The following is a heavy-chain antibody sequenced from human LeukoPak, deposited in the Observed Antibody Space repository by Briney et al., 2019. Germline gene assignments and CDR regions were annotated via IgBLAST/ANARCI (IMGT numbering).Heavy chain of an antibody. CDR1: GGSISSSSYY. D-gene: IGHD6-13*01. J-gene: IGHJ4*02. Sequence: SETLSLTCTVSGGSISSSSYYWGWIRQPPGKGLEWIGSTYYSGSTYYNPSLKSRVTISVDTSKNQFSLKLSSVTAADTAVYYCARDLPTIAAANHFDYWGQGTLVTVSS. CDR2: TYYSGST. CDR3: ARDLPTIAAANHFDY. V-gene: IGHV4-39*02.